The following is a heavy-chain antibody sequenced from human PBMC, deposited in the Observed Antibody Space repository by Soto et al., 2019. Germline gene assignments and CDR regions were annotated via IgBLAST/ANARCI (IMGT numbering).Heavy chain of an antibody. CDR1: GYTFTGYY. J-gene: IGHJ6*02. Sequence: QVQLVQSGAEVKKPGASVKVSCKASGYTFTGYYMHWVRQAPGQGLEWMGWINPNSGGTNYAQKFQGRVTITADKSTSTAYMELSSLRSEDTAVYYCARSDRTGTTSDYYYGMDVWGQGTTVTVSS. CDR3: ARSDRTGTTSDYYYGMDV. CDR2: INPNSGGT. V-gene: IGHV1-2*02. D-gene: IGHD1-1*01.